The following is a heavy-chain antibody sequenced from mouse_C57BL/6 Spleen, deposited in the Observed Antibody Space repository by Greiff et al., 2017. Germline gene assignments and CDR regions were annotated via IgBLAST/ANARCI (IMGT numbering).Heavy chain of an antibody. CDR2: INPNNGGT. V-gene: IGHV1-26*01. CDR3: GGQEYGCSYVGGWAMDY. D-gene: IGHD1-1*01. J-gene: IGHJ4*01. CDR1: GYTFTDYY. Sequence: EVKVVESGPELVKPGASVKISCKASGYTFTDYYMNWVKQSHGKSLEWIGDINPNNGGTSYNQKFKGKATLTVDKSSSTAYMELRSLTSEESAVYYCGGQEYGCSYVGGWAMDYWGQGTSVTVSS.